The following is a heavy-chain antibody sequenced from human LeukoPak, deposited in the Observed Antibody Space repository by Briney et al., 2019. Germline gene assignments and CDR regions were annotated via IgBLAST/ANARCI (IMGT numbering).Heavy chain of an antibody. CDR2: INNDGRSA. J-gene: IGHJ4*02. CDR1: GFTFSSYW. V-gene: IGHV3-74*01. CDR3: ARDIDY. Sequence: PGGSLRLSCAASGFTFSSYWMHWVRQGPGKGLVWVSRINNDGRSANYADSVKGRFTISRDNAKNTLYLQMNSLRAEDTAVYYCARDIDYWGQGTLVTVSS.